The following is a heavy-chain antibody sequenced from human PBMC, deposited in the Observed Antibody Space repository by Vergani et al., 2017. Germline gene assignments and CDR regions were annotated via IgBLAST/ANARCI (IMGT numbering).Heavy chain of an antibody. V-gene: IGHV1-18*01. J-gene: IGHJ6*02. Sequence: QVQLVQSGAEVKKPGASVKVSCKASGYTFTSYGISWVRQAPGQGLEWMGWISAYNGNTNYAQKLQGRVTMTTDTSTSTAYMELRSLRSDDTAVYYCARDIEPIPPEWLPNYYYYGMDVWGQGTTVTVSS. CDR3: ARDIEPIPPEWLPNYYYYGMDV. D-gene: IGHD5-18*01. CDR2: ISAYNGNT. CDR1: GYTFTSYG.